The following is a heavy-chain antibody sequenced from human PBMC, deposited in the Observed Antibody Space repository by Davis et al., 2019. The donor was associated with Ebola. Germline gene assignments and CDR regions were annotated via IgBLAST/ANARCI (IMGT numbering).Heavy chain of an antibody. CDR3: ARGDVLLWFGELLTSMGPFDY. Sequence: GESLKISCKGSGYSFTSYWIGWVRQMPGKGLEWMGIIYPGDSDTRYSPSFQGQVTISADKSISTAYLQWSSLKASDTAMYYCARGDVLLWFGELLTSMGPFDYWGQGTLVTVSS. V-gene: IGHV5-51*01. J-gene: IGHJ4*02. CDR2: IYPGDSDT. D-gene: IGHD3-10*01. CDR1: GYSFTSYW.